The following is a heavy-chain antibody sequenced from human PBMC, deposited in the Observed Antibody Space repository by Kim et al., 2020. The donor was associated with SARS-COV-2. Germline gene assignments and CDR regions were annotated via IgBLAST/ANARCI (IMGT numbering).Heavy chain of an antibody. CDR2: IYYSGTT. CDR1: GGSISSSSYY. J-gene: IGHJ6*03. V-gene: IGHV4-39*01. CDR3: ASCNSSSWLFFYYYYM. Sequence: SETLSLTCTFSGGSISSSSYYWGWIRQPPGKGLEWIGSIYYSGTTYYNPSPKSRVTISVDTSKNQFSRKLSSVSAAVTALYYCASCNSSSWLFFYYYYM. D-gene: IGHD6-13*01.